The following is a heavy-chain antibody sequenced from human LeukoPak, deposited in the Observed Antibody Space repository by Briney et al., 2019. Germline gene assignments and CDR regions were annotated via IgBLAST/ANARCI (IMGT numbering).Heavy chain of an antibody. D-gene: IGHD3-22*01. CDR2: INHSGST. J-gene: IGHJ4*02. CDR1: GGSFSGYC. Sequence: SETLSLTCAVYGGSFSGYCWSWIRQPPGKGLEWIGEINHSGSTNYNPSLKSRVTISVDTSKNQFSLKLSSVTAADTAVYYCARGRGDSSGYSRAPLFDYWGQGTLVTVSS. V-gene: IGHV4-34*01. CDR3: ARGRGDSSGYSRAPLFDY.